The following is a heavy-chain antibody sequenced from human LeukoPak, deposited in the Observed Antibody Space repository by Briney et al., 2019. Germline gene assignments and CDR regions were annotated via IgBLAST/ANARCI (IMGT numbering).Heavy chain of an antibody. V-gene: IGHV4-4*09. D-gene: IGHD3-3*01. J-gene: IGHJ6*03. CDR2: IYSTGNT. CDR3: AKHDTAFGAAHFYMDV. Sequence: SETLSLTCAVSGGSINTYYWSWIRQPPGKGLEWVGYIYSTGNTNYNPSLKGRVTISLDTSKNQFSPNLSSVTAADTAVYYCAKHDTAFGAAHFYMDVWGKGTTVTVSS. CDR1: GGSINTYY.